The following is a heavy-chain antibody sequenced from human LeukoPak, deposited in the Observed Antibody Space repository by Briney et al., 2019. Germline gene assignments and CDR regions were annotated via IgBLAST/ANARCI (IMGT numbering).Heavy chain of an antibody. CDR2: ISSSSSYT. CDR1: GFTFSDYY. Sequence: GGSLRLSCAASGFTFSDYYMSWVRQAPGKGLEWVSYISSSSSYTNYADSVKSRFTISRDNAKNSLYLQMNSLRAEDTAVYYCARPRGSGSYYHNWFDPWGQGTLVTVSS. J-gene: IGHJ5*02. CDR3: ARPRGSGSYYHNWFDP. V-gene: IGHV3-11*06. D-gene: IGHD3-10*01.